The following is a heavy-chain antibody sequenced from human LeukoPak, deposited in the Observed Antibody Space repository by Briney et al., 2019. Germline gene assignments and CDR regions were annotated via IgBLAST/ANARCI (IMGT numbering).Heavy chain of an antibody. CDR1: GFTFSSHW. D-gene: IGHD1-26*01. J-gene: IGHJ4*02. V-gene: IGHV3-7*01. Sequence: GGSLSLSCAASGFTFSSHWMSWVRQAPGKGPEWVANIKKYGSGKYYVDAVKGRFNISRDNAKTSLYLQMNSLRAEDTAVYYCARGKWEPLDYWGQGTLVTVSS. CDR2: IKKYGSGK. CDR3: ARGKWEPLDY.